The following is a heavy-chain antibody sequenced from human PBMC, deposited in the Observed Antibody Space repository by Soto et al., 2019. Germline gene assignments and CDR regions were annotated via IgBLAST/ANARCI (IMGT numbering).Heavy chain of an antibody. D-gene: IGHD1-26*01. CDR3: TTDSGMSPYSFDY. CDR2: IMSKTDGGTT. J-gene: IGHJ4*02. Sequence: GGSLRLSCATSGSTFSKAWVGWVRQAPGKGLEWVGRIMSKTDGGTTDYAAPVKGRFTISRDDSKSTLYLQMNSLKTEDTAFYYCTTDSGMSPYSFDYWGQGTLVTVYS. CDR1: GSTFSKAW. V-gene: IGHV3-15*01.